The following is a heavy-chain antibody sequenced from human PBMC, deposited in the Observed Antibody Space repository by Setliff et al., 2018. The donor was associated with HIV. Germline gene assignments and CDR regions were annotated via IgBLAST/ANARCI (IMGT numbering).Heavy chain of an antibody. D-gene: IGHD4-17*01. CDR2: IYYSGST. CDR1: GGSISSGNYY. Sequence: SETLSLTCTVSGGSISSGNYYWSWIRQHPGKGLEWIGYIYYSGSTYYNPSLKSRVTMSVDTSKNQFSLKLSSVTAADTAVYYCAREGARHYGYGGPHWGQGTLVTVSS. V-gene: IGHV4-31*03. CDR3: AREGARHYGYGGPH. J-gene: IGHJ4*02.